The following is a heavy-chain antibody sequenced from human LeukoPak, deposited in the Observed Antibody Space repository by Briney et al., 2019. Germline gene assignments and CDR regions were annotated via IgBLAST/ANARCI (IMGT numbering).Heavy chain of an antibody. CDR2: ISSNGGST. CDR3: ASGSGSLPDY. CDR1: GCTFSSYA. D-gene: IGHD1-26*01. Sequence: GGSLRLSCAASGCTFSSYAMHWVRQAPGKGLEYVSAISSNGGSTYYANSVKGRFTISRDNSKNTLYLQMGSLRAEDMAVYYCASGSGSLPDYWGQGTLVTVSS. V-gene: IGHV3-64*01. J-gene: IGHJ4*02.